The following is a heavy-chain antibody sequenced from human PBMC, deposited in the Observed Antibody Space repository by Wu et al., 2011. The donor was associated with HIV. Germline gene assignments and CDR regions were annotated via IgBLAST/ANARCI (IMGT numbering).Heavy chain of an antibody. D-gene: IGHD6-19*01. Sequence: EVQLVQSGAEVKKPGATVKISCKVSGYTFSDYHIHWVQQAPGKGLEWMGLIDPEDHKTIYAEKFQGRVTMTADTSTDTTYMELRSLRSEDTATYYCTTLPVAGTLVLQSFDYWGQGTVVTVSS. CDR2: IDPEDHKT. V-gene: IGHV1-69-2*01. CDR1: GYTFSDYH. J-gene: IGHJ4*02. CDR3: TTLPVAGTLVLQSFDY.